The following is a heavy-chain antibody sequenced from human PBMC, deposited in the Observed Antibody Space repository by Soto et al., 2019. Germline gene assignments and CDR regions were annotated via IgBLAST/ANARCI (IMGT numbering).Heavy chain of an antibody. CDR1: GFTFSNYA. CDR3: AKERSSGYYFFDY. D-gene: IGHD5-12*01. V-gene: IGHV3-23*01. J-gene: IGHJ4*02. Sequence: EVQLLESEGGLVQPGGSLRLSCAASGFTFSNYAMSWVRQAPGEGLEWVSTISGSDGSTYYADSVKGRFTISRDISKNTLYLQMNSLRAEDTAIYYCAKERSSGYYFFDYWGQGTLVTVSS. CDR2: ISGSDGST.